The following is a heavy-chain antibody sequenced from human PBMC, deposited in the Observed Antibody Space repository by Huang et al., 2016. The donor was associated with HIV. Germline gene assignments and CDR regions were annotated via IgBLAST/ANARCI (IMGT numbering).Heavy chain of an antibody. CDR2: INPNTGNP. CDR3: ARDYYDSRGYDIHAVVDY. CDR1: GYTFTRYA. Sequence: QVQLVQSGSELRKPGASVKVSCQASGYTFTRYAMNWVRRARGPGLALMGWINPNTGNPTYAQAFTVRFVLSLDTSVSTAYLQISSLEAEDTAVYYCARDYYDSRGYDIHAVVDYWGQGTLVTVSS. D-gene: IGHD3-22*01. J-gene: IGHJ4*02. V-gene: IGHV7-4-1*02.